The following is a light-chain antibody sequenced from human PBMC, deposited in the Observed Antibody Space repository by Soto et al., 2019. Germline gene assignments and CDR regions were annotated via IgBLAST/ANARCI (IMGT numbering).Light chain of an antibody. CDR2: DVS. CDR3: SSYTSSSTPYV. V-gene: IGLV2-14*01. CDR1: SSYVGGYND. Sequence: QSALTQPASVSGSPGQSITISCTGTSSYVGGYNDVSWYQQHPGKAPKLMIYDVSNRPSGVSNRFSGSKSGNTASLTISGLQAEDEADYYCSSYTSSSTPYVFGSGTKVTVL. J-gene: IGLJ1*01.